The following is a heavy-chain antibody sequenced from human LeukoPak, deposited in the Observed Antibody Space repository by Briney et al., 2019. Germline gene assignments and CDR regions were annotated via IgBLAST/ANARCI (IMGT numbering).Heavy chain of an antibody. CDR2: IYYSGST. CDR1: GGSISSSSYY. J-gene: IGHJ5*02. V-gene: IGHV4-39*01. CDR3: ARMTTLEWFEP. Sequence: PSETLSLTCTVSGGSISSSSYYWGWIRQPPGKGLEWIGSIYYSGSTYYNPSLKSRVTISVDTSKNQFSLKLSSVTAADTAVYYCARMTTLEWFEPWGQGTLVTVSS. D-gene: IGHD4-23*01.